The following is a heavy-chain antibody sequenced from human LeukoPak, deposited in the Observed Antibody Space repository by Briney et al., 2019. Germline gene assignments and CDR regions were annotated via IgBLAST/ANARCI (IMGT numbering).Heavy chain of an antibody. CDR1: GFTFSSYA. CDR3: AKKDKDSSGYDSGLPH. V-gene: IGHV3-23*01. D-gene: IGHD3-22*01. CDR2: ISGSGGST. J-gene: IGHJ1*01. Sequence: GGSLRLSCAASGFTFSSYAMSWVRQAPGKGLEWVSAISGSGGSTYYADSVKGRFTISRDNSKNTLYLQMNSLRAEDTAVYYCAKKDKDSSGYDSGLPHWGQGTLVTVSS.